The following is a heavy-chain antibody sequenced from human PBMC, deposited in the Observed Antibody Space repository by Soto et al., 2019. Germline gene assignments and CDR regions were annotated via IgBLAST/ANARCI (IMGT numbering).Heavy chain of an antibody. J-gene: IGHJ5*01. Sequence: QVQLVQSGAEVKTPGASVKVSCKASGYTFATYDINWVRQAPGQGLEWMGWMNPNSGNTGYAQKFQGRLTMTRDTALSVAHMELSSLRNEDTAVYYCSRSDGYNFHWRDSWGQGTLVTVSA. CDR3: SRSDGYNFHWRDS. V-gene: IGHV1-8*01. CDR1: GYTFATYD. CDR2: MNPNSGNT. D-gene: IGHD2-21*01.